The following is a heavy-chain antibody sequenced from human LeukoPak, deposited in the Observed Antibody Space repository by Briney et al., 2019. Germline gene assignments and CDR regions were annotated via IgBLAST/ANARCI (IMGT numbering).Heavy chain of an antibody. Sequence: GGSLRLSCAASGFTFSSFWMSWVRQAPGKGLEWVSSISSSSYIYYADSVKGRFTISRDNAKNSLYLQMNSLRAEDTAVYYCARDFGDSYYYYMDVWGKGTTVTVSS. J-gene: IGHJ6*03. D-gene: IGHD3-3*01. CDR3: ARDFGDSYYYYMDV. V-gene: IGHV3-21*01. CDR2: ISSSSYI. CDR1: GFTFSSFW.